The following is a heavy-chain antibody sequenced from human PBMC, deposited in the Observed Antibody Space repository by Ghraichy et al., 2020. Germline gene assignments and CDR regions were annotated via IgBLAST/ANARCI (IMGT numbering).Heavy chain of an antibody. CDR1: GFTFSSYA. Sequence: GGSLRLSCAASGFTFSSYAMSWVRQPPGKGLEWVSSISDTGDNTNYADSMKGRFTISRDNSKSTLYLQMDSLRAEDTAVYYCAKDPRNWGWIYFDLWGRGTLVTVSS. V-gene: IGHV3-23*01. CDR2: ISDTGDNT. J-gene: IGHJ2*01. D-gene: IGHD7-27*01. CDR3: AKDPRNWGWIYFDL.